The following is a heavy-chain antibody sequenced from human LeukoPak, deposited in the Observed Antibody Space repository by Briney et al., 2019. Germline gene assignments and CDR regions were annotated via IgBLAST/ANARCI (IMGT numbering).Heavy chain of an antibody. CDR3: ARGRTIFRAVAGTNYYYYGMDV. CDR1: GGSFSGYY. V-gene: IGHV4-34*01. CDR2: INHSGST. Sequence: PSETLSLTCAVYGGSFSGYYWSWIRQTPGKGLEWIGEINHSGSTNYNPSLKSRVTISVDTSKNQFSLKLSSVTAADTAVYYCARGRTIFRAVAGTNYYYYGMDVWGKGTTVTVSS. J-gene: IGHJ6*04. D-gene: IGHD6-19*01.